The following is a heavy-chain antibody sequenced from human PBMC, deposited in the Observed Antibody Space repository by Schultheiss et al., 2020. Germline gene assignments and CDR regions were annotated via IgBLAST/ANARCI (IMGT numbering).Heavy chain of an antibody. J-gene: IGHJ4*02. Sequence: GGSLRLSCAASGFTFDDYGMSWVRQAPGKGLVWVSRINSDGSSTSYADSVKGRFTISRDNAKNTLYLQMNSLRAEDTAVYYCARDPYSSSSDRAFDYWGQGTLVTVSS. CDR2: INSDGSST. D-gene: IGHD6-6*01. CDR1: GFTFDDYG. CDR3: ARDPYSSSSDRAFDY. V-gene: IGHV3-74*01.